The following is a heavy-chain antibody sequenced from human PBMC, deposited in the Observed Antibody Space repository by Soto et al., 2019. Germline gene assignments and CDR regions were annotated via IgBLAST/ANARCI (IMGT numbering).Heavy chain of an antibody. Sequence: PSETLSLTCAVSGGSISSGGYSWSWIRQPPGKGLEWIGYMYHRGSTYYNPSLKSRVTISVDKSKNQFSLNLNSVTAADTAVYFCARNVAAASHGMDVWGQGTTVTGSS. V-gene: IGHV4-30-2*01. D-gene: IGHD6-13*01. CDR1: GGSISSGGYS. CDR2: MYHRGST. J-gene: IGHJ6*02. CDR3: ARNVAAASHGMDV.